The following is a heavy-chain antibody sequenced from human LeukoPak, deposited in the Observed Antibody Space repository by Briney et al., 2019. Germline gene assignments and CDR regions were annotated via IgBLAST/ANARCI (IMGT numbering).Heavy chain of an antibody. CDR3: ARPYYYGSGSLTPYYFDY. D-gene: IGHD3-10*01. Sequence: GESLKISCKGSGYSFTSYWIGWVRQMPGKGLEWMGIIYPGDSDTRYSPSFQGQVTISADKSISTAYLQWSSLKASDTAMYYCARPYYYGSGSLTPYYFDYWGQGTLVTVSS. CDR2: IYPGDSDT. CDR1: GYSFTSYW. J-gene: IGHJ4*02. V-gene: IGHV5-51*01.